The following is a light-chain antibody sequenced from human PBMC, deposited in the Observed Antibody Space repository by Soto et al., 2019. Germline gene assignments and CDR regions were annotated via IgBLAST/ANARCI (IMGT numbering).Light chain of an antibody. CDR2: NNN. CDR1: GSNIGSNT. Sequence: HSVLTQPPSASETPGQRVSISCSGSGSNIGSNTVHWYQQLPGTAPKPLMYNNNQRPSGVPDRFSGSKSGTSASLAISGLQSEDEADYYCAAWDDSLSGYVFGTGTKVTVL. CDR3: AAWDDSLSGYV. V-gene: IGLV1-44*01. J-gene: IGLJ1*01.